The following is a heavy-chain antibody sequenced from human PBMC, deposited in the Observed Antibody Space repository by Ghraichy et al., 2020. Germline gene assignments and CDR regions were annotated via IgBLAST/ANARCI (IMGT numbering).Heavy chain of an antibody. CDR3: ARWAGAIFGVVFGYGMDV. J-gene: IGHJ6*02. CDR1: GYTFTSYD. CDR2: MNPNSGNT. V-gene: IGHV1-8*01. D-gene: IGHD3-3*01. Sequence: ASVKVSCKASGYTFTSYDINWVRQATGQGLEWMGWMNPNSGNTGYAQKFQGRVTMTRNTSISTAYMELSSLRSEDTAVYYCARWAGAIFGVVFGYGMDVWGQGTTVTVSS.